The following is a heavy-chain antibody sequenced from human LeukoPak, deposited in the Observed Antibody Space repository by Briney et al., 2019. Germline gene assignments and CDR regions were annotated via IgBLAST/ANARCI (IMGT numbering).Heavy chain of an antibody. CDR2: INPSGGST. J-gene: IGHJ4*02. V-gene: IGHV1-46*01. Sequence: ASVKVSCKASGYTFTSYYMHWVRQAPGQGLEWMGIINPSGGSTSYAQKFQGRVTMTRDMSTSTAYMELSRLRSDDTAVYYCARDKGRLLWFGGGCFDYWGQGTLVTVSS. CDR1: GYTFTSYY. CDR3: ARDKGRLLWFGGGCFDY. D-gene: IGHD3-10*01.